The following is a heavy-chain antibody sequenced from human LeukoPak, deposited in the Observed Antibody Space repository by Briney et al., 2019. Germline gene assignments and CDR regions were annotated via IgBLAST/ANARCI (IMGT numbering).Heavy chain of an antibody. CDR1: GYTFTGHS. CDR3: ATVMIYYDSSGYYSFDY. Sequence: ASVKVSCKASGYTFTGHSIYWVRQAPGQGLEWMGWIIPNTGGTKYAQKFQGRVTMSRDTSISTAYMELSSLRSEDTAVYYCATVMIYYDSSGYYSFDYWGQGTLVTVSS. V-gene: IGHV1-2*02. CDR2: IIPNTGGT. D-gene: IGHD3-22*01. J-gene: IGHJ4*02.